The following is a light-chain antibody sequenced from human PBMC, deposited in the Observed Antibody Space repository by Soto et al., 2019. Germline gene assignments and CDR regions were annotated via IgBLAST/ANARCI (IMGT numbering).Light chain of an antibody. CDR3: QHFYSNSYI. Sequence: DMQSTKSPYTLSSSVGDRVAITCLCTQNIIKWLAWYQQRPGKAPKLLIYEASKFPIGVPSRFSGSGSGTEFTPTISNLQPDDSATYYCQHFYSNSYIFGQGTKVDIK. J-gene: IGKJ2*01. V-gene: IGKV1-5*01. CDR1: QNIIKW. CDR2: EAS.